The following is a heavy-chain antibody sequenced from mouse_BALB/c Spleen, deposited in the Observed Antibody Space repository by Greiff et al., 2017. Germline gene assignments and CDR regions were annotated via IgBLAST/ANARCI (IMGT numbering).Heavy chain of an antibody. CDR3: ARRARLLPYAMDY. J-gene: IGHJ4*01. D-gene: IGHD2-3*01. Sequence: QVTLKVSGPGILQPSQTLSLTCSFSGFSLSTSGMGVSWIRQPSGKGLEWLAHIYWDDDKRYNPSLKSRLTISKDTSSNQVFLKITSVDTADTATYYCARRARLLPYAMDYWGQGTSVTVSS. CDR2: IYWDDDK. V-gene: IGHV8-12*01. CDR1: GFSLSTSGMG.